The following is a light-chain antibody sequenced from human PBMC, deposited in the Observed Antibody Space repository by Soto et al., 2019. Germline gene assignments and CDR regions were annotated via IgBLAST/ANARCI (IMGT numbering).Light chain of an antibody. V-gene: IGLV1-40*01. CDR1: TSNIGADYD. CDR2: VNT. CDR3: QSYDSSLSGWV. J-gene: IGLJ3*02. Sequence: QSVLTQPPSVSGAPGQRVTISCTGSTSNIGADYDVHWYQQLPGTAPKLLIFVNTNRPSGVPDRFSGSKSDTSASLAITGLHADDEADYYCQSYDSSLSGWVFGGGTKLTVL.